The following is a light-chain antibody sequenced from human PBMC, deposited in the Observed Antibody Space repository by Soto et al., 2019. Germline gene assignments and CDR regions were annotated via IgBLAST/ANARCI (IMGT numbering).Light chain of an antibody. V-gene: IGKV3-20*01. CDR1: QSVSSSY. CDR2: GAS. Sequence: EIVLTQSPGTLSLSPGERATLSCRASQSVSSSYLAWYQQKPGQAPRLLIYGASSRATGIPDRFSGSGSGTDFTLTISRLEPEDFAVYYCQQYGSSFTFGPGTNVDI. CDR3: QQYGSSFT. J-gene: IGKJ3*01.